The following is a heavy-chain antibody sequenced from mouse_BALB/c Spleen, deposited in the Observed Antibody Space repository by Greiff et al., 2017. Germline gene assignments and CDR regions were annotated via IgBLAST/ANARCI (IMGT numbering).Heavy chain of an antibody. V-gene: IGHV5-6-3*01. Sequence: VKLVESGGGLVQPGGSLKLSCAASGFTFSSYGMSWVRQTPDKRLELVATINSNGGSTYYPDSVKGRFTISRDNAKNTLYLQMSSLKSEDTAMYYCARDRHYYGSSYDFDYWGQGTTLTVSS. CDR2: INSNGGST. CDR3: ARDRHYYGSSYDFDY. D-gene: IGHD1-1*01. J-gene: IGHJ2*01. CDR1: GFTFSSYG.